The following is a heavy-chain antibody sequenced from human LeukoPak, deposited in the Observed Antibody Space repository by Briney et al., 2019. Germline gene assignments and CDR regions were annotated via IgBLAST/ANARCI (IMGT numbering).Heavy chain of an antibody. Sequence: ASVKVSCKASGYTFTGYYMHWVRQAPGQGLEWMGIINPSGGSTTYAQKFQGRVTMTEDTSTDTAYMELSSLRSEDTAVYYCATERAYCSGGSCYFFAFDIWGQGTMVTVSS. V-gene: IGHV1-46*01. J-gene: IGHJ3*02. CDR3: ATERAYCSGGSCYFFAFDI. CDR1: GYTFTGYY. D-gene: IGHD2-15*01. CDR2: INPSGGST.